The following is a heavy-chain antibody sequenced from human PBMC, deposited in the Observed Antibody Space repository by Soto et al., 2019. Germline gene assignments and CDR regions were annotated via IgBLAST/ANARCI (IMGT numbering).Heavy chain of an antibody. CDR3: ARSAGSCSSTSCYPHLFDP. D-gene: IGHD2-2*01. J-gene: IGHJ5*02. Sequence: VQVLQSGGGLVQPGESLRLTCAASGFTFGSYAMSWVRQAPGKGLEWVSVITAGGHDTYYVDPVKGRFTVSRDNSRNMVYLQMNSLRAEDTAVYYCARSAGSCSSTSCYPHLFDPWGRGALVTVSS. CDR1: GFTFGSYA. CDR2: ITAGGHDT. V-gene: IGHV3-23*01.